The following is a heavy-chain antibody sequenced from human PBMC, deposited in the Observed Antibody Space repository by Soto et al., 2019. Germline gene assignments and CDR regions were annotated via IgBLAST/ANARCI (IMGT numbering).Heavy chain of an antibody. CDR3: ARDAGGGSSYKEP. D-gene: IGHD6-13*01. Sequence: PSETLSLTCAVSGGSISSSNWWSWVRPPPGKGLEWIGEIYHSGITNYNPSLKSRVTISVDKSKNQFSLKLSSVTAADTAVYYCARDAGGGSSYKEPWGQGTMVIVSA. CDR2: IYHSGIT. V-gene: IGHV4-4*02. CDR1: GGSISSSNW. J-gene: IGHJ5*02.